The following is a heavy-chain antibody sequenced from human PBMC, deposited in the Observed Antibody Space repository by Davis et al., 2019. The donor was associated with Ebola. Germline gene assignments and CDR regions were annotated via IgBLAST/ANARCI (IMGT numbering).Heavy chain of an antibody. V-gene: IGHV1-18*01. CDR2: ISAYNGNT. CDR1: GYTFTSYG. Sequence: ASVKVSCKASGYTFTSYGISWVRQAPGQGLEWMGWISAYNGNTNYAQRLQGRVTMTTDTSTSTAYMELRSLRSDDTAVYYCASSMVNYWYFDLWGRGTLVTVSS. J-gene: IGHJ2*01. D-gene: IGHD3-10*01. CDR3: ASSMVNYWYFDL.